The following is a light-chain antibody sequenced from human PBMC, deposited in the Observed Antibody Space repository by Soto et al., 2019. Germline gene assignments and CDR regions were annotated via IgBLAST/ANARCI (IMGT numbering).Light chain of an antibody. CDR3: CSYAGSTTQTYV. J-gene: IGLJ1*01. V-gene: IGLV2-23*02. Sequence: HSVLTQPASLSGPPGQSITISCTGTHSDVWSYNLVSWYQQHPGKAPKVIIYEVSERPSGVSDRFSGSKSGNTASLMISGLQAEDEADYYCCSYAGSTTQTYVFGSGTKVTVL. CDR1: HSDVWSYNL. CDR2: EVS.